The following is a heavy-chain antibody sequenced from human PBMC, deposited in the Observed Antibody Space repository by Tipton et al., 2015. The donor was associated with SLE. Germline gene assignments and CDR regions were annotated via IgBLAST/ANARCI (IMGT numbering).Heavy chain of an antibody. CDR2: VYYGGSP. Sequence: TLSLTCTVSGDSISSSRSSWAWVRQPPGKGLLWLGTVYYGGSPLYNPSLKSRVTMSVDPSKNQFSLRLSSVTAADSAVYYCARADGSYFYYFMDVWGKGTTVTVSS. CDR1: GDSISSSRSS. D-gene: IGHD3-10*01. CDR3: ARADGSYFYYFMDV. V-gene: IGHV4-39*07. J-gene: IGHJ6*03.